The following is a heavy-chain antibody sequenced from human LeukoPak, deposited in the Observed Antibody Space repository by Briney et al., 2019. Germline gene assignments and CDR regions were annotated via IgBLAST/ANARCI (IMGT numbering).Heavy chain of an antibody. CDR2: IYTSGST. D-gene: IGHD6-19*01. V-gene: IGHV4-61*02. Sequence: PSQTLSLTCTVSGGSISSGSYYWSWIRQPAGKGLEWIGRIYTSGSTNYNPSLKSRVTISVDTSKNQFSLKLSSVTAADTAVYYCARYRSSGWGDYFDYWGQGTLVTVSS. CDR1: GGSISSGSYY. J-gene: IGHJ4*02. CDR3: ARYRSSGWGDYFDY.